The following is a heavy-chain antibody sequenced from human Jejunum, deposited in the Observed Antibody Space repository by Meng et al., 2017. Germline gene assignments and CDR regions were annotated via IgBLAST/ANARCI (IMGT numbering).Heavy chain of an antibody. J-gene: IGHJ4*02. CDR3: ARDWGCRDGYCFSGLLEF. CDR2: IYHGGDT. V-gene: IGHV4-4*02. CDR1: GDSISSNNR. D-gene: IGHD2-15*01. Sequence: QVQLQESGPGLVRPSGTLTPNCSVSGDSISSNNRWTWVRQPPGRGLEWIGEIYHGGDTNYNPSLTSPVTISVDKSKNQFTLRLNSVTAADTAIYYCARDWGCRDGYCFSGLLEFWGQGILVTVSS.